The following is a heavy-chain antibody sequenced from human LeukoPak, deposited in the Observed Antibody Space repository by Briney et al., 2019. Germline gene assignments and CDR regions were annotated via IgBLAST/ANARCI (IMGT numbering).Heavy chain of an antibody. CDR1: GDSISSYY. Sequence: SETLSLTCTVPGDSISSYYWSWIRQPPWKGLEWIGYMYHSGSINYSPSLKSRVTISIDTSKNQFSLRLTSVTAADTAVYYCAATIKRDYGDTNLDYWGQGTLVTVSS. V-gene: IGHV4-59*01. D-gene: IGHD4-17*01. CDR2: MYHSGSI. CDR3: AATIKRDYGDTNLDY. J-gene: IGHJ4*02.